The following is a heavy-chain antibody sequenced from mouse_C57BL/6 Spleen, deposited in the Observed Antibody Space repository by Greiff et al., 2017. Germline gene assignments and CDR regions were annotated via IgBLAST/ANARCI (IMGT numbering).Heavy chain of an antibody. J-gene: IGHJ4*01. D-gene: IGHD2-3*01. CDR2: INPSSGYT. CDR3: ARRDYDGDYGALDY. V-gene: IGHV1-7*01. CDR1: GYTFTSYW. Sequence: VKLQQSGAELVKPGASVKLSCKASGYTFTSYWMHWVKQRPGQGLEWIGYINPSSGYTKYNQKFKDKATMTADKAASTAYMQLSSLTYEDSADYYCARRDYDGDYGALDYWGQGTSVTVSS.